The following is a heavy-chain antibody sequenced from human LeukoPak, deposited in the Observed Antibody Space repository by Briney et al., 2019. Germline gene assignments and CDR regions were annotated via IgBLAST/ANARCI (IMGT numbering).Heavy chain of an antibody. CDR2: IYYSGST. V-gene: IGHV4-31*03. CDR3: ARERHYCSGGSCYPGWFDP. D-gene: IGHD2-15*01. CDR1: GGSISSGGYY. J-gene: IGHJ5*02. Sequence: SETLSLTCTVSGGSISSGGYYWSWIRQHPGKGLEWIGYIYYSGSTYYNPSLKSRVTISVDTSKDQFSLKLSSVTAADTAVYYCARERHYCSGGSCYPGWFDPWGQGTLVTVSS.